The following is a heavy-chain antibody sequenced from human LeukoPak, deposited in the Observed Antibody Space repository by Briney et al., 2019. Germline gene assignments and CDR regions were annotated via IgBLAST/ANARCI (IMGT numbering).Heavy chain of an antibody. Sequence: SETLCLTCTVSGGSISSGSYYWSWIRQPAGKGLEWIGRIYTSGSTNYNPSLKSRVTMSVDTSKNQFSLKLSSVTAADTAVYYCARDMDSGSSYYYYYYMDVWGKGTTVTVSS. CDR1: GGSISSGSYY. CDR2: IYTSGST. V-gene: IGHV4-61*02. CDR3: ARDMDSGSSYYYYYYMDV. D-gene: IGHD1-26*01. J-gene: IGHJ6*03.